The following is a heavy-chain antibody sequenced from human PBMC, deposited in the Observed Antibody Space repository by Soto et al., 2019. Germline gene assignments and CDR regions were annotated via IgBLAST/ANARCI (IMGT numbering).Heavy chain of an antibody. CDR1: GFTFINYA. CDR3: ARKVLGSTSRPDWWYFDL. V-gene: IGHV3-23*01. J-gene: IGHJ2*01. CDR2: ISGGGDRT. Sequence: EVQLLESGGGLVQPGGSLRLSGVGSGFTFINYAMNWVRQTPGKGLEWVSTISGGGDRTFDADTVNGRFTISRDNSKNTVNLQMNSLRADDTAVYYCARKVLGSTSRPDWWYFDLWGRGTLVTVSS. D-gene: IGHD2-2*01.